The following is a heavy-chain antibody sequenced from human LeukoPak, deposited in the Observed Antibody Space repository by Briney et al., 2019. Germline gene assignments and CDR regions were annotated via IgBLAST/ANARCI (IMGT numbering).Heavy chain of an antibody. J-gene: IGHJ4*02. CDR3: ARADAAMAITVL. Sequence: GGSLRLSCAASGFTFSSYSMNWVRQAPGKGLEWVSSISSSSSYIYYADSVKGRFTISRDNAKNSLYLQMNSLRAEDTAVYYCARADAAMAITVLWGQGTLVTVYS. V-gene: IGHV3-21*01. CDR2: ISSSSSYI. CDR1: GFTFSSYS. D-gene: IGHD1-14*01.